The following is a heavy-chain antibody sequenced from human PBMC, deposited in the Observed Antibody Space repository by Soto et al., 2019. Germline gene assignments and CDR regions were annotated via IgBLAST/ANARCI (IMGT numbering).Heavy chain of an antibody. Sequence: GGSLRLSCAASGFTVSSSYMSWVRQAPGKGLEWVSVIYSGGNTYYADSVKGRVTISRDSSRNTLYLQMKTLRAEDTAVYYCAKEDGSPFGYWGQGTLVTVSS. CDR3: AKEDGSPFGY. CDR1: GFTVSSSY. V-gene: IGHV3-66*01. D-gene: IGHD3-10*01. CDR2: IYSGGNT. J-gene: IGHJ4*02.